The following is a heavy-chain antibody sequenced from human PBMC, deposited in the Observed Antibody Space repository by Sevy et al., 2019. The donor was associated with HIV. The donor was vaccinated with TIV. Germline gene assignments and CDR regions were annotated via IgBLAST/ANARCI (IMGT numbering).Heavy chain of an antibody. V-gene: IGHV1-69*13. D-gene: IGHD3-3*01. CDR3: ARRGITIFGVLTFDI. Sequence: ASVKVSCKASGDTFNTYAIVWVREAPGQGLEWMGGIVPKFGTGNYAQKFQGKVTMTADESTSTAYMELSSLRSEDTAVYYCARRGITIFGVLTFDIWGQGTTVTVSS. CDR2: IVPKFGTG. J-gene: IGHJ3*02. CDR1: GDTFNTYA.